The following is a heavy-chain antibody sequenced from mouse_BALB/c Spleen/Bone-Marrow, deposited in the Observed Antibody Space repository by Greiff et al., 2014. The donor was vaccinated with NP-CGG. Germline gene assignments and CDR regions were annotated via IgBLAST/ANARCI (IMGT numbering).Heavy chain of an antibody. V-gene: IGHV5-6-5*01. CDR3: ARRVYYRYDEFAY. CDR1: GFTFSNYA. J-gene: IGHJ3*01. D-gene: IGHD2-14*01. Sequence: SGGDLVKPGGSLKLSCAASGFTFSNYAMSWVRQTPEKRLEWVASVTSGGDTYYPDSVKGRFTISRDNARNILYLQMSSLRSEDTAMYYCARRVYYRYDEFAYWGQGTLVTVSA. CDR2: VTSGGDT.